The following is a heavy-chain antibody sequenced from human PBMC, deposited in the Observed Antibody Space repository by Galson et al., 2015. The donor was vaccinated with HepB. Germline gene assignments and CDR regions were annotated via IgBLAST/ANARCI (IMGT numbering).Heavy chain of an antibody. V-gene: IGHV3-48*04. Sequence: SLRLSCAASGFTFSSYSMNWVRQAPGKGLEWVSYIISSSSTIYYADSVKGRFTISRDNAKNSLYLQMNSLRAEDTAVYYCARVIIYSSGWYDYWGQGTLVTVSS. J-gene: IGHJ4*02. CDR1: GFTFSSYS. CDR3: ARVIIYSSGWYDY. CDR2: IISSSSTI. D-gene: IGHD6-19*01.